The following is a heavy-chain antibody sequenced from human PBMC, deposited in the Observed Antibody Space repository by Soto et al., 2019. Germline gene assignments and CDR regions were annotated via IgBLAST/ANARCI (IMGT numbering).Heavy chain of an antibody. CDR1: GGSISSYY. J-gene: IGHJ4*02. Sequence: PSETLSLTCTVSGGSISSYYWSWIRQPPGKGLEWIGYIYYSGSTNYNPSLKSRVTISVDTSKNQFSLKLSSVTAADTAVYYCARGELLWFGELPDYWGQGTLVTVSS. CDR2: IYYSGST. V-gene: IGHV4-59*01. D-gene: IGHD3-10*01. CDR3: ARGELLWFGELPDY.